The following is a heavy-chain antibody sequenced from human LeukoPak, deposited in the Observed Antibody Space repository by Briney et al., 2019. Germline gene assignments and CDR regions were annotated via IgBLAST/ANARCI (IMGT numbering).Heavy chain of an antibody. CDR3: AKAAGYCSSTSCPRGDYYYYYGMDV. V-gene: IGHV3-30*18. D-gene: IGHD2-2*01. Sequence: PGGSLRLSCAASGFTFSSYGMHWVRQAPGKGLEWVAVISYDGSNKYYAEAVKGRFTISRDNSKNTLYLQMNSLRAEDTAVYYCAKAAGYCSSTSCPRGDYYYYYGMDVWGQGTTVTVSS. CDR1: GFTFSSYG. J-gene: IGHJ6*02. CDR2: ISYDGSNK.